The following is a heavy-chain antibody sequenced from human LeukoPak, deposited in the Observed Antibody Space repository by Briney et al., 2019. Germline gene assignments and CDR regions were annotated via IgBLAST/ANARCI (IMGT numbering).Heavy chain of an antibody. V-gene: IGHV3-53*01. Sequence: GGSLRLSCAASGFTVSSNYMSWVRQAPGKGLEWGSVIYSGGTTYYADSVKGRFTISRDNSKNTLNLQMNSLRAEDTAVYYCARAWPQAYFDYWGQGTLVTVSS. CDR1: GFTVSSNY. CDR2: IYSGGTT. CDR3: ARAWPQAYFDY. J-gene: IGHJ4*02.